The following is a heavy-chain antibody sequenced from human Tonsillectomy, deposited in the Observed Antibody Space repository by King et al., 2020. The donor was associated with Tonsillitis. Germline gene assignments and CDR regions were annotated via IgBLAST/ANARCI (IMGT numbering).Heavy chain of an antibody. D-gene: IGHD3-22*01. Sequence: DVQLVESGGGLVQPGGSLRLSCAASGFTVSDNYMSWVRQAPGKGLEWVSVIYTGGSTFYADSVKDRFTISRDNSKNSVYLQMNFLRAEDTAVYYCARSPNYSDVSGYHYTFDYWGLGTLVTVSS. J-gene: IGHJ4*02. CDR2: IYTGGST. CDR1: GFTVSDNY. CDR3: ARSPNYSDVSGYHYTFDY. V-gene: IGHV3-66*01.